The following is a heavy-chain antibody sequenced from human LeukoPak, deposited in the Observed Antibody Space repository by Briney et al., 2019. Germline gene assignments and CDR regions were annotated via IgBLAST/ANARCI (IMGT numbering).Heavy chain of an antibody. CDR2: ISGSGGST. Sequence: GGSLRLPCAASGFTFSSYAMTWVGQAPGRGREGVSAISGSGGSTYYADSVKGRFTISRDNSKNTLYLQMNSLRAEDTAVYYCAKGDIVVAPAATWGQGTLVTVSS. D-gene: IGHD2-2*01. J-gene: IGHJ5*02. V-gene: IGHV3-23*01. CDR1: GFTFSSYA. CDR3: AKGDIVVAPAAT.